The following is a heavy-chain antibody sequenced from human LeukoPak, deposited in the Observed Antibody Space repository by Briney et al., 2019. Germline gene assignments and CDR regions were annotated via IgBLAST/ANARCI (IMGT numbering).Heavy chain of an antibody. CDR2: VTGSGGDT. CDR1: GFTFSYYA. J-gene: IGHJ4*02. V-gene: IGHV3-23*01. CDR3: ARGTLEHCSGASCYPLHS. D-gene: IGHD2-15*01. Sequence: TGVSLRLSCAASGFTFSYYAMSWLRQTPGKGLECVSVVTGSGGDTYYTGSVNGRFTISRDNSKNTLYLQMNSLRAEDTAVYYCARGTLEHCSGASCYPLHSWGEGTRVTVS.